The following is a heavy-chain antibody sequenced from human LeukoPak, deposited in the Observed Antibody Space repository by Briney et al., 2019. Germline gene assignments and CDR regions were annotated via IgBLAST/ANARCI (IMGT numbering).Heavy chain of an antibody. CDR2: ISSGGSTI. V-gene: IGHV3-48*03. J-gene: IGHJ4*02. CDR3: GRLWEGDY. D-gene: IGHD1-26*01. Sequence: GGSLRLSCAASGFTFSSYEMNWVRQAPGKGLEWVSYISSGGSTIYHADSVKGRFTISRDNAKNSLYLQMNSLRAEDTAVYYCGRLWEGDYWGQGTLVTLSS. CDR1: GFTFSSYE.